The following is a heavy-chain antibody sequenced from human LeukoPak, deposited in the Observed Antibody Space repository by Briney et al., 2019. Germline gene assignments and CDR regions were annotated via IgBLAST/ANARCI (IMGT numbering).Heavy chain of an antibody. V-gene: IGHV3-9*01. D-gene: IGHD2-15*01. Sequence: PGRSLRLSSAASGFTFDDYAMHWVRQAPGKGLEWVSGISWNSGSIGYADSVKGRFTISRDNAKNSLYLQMNSLRAEDTALYYCAKASYCSGGSCYIFDYWGQGTLVTVSS. CDR2: ISWNSGSI. J-gene: IGHJ4*02. CDR3: AKASYCSGGSCYIFDY. CDR1: GFTFDDYA.